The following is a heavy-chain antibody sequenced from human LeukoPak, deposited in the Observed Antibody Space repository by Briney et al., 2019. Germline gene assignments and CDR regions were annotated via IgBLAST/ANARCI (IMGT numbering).Heavy chain of an antibody. J-gene: IGHJ4*02. CDR3: ASTDILTGYYGY. V-gene: IGHV4-31*03. CDR2: IYYSGST. Sequence: PSETLSLTCTVSGGSISSGGYYWSWLRQHPGKGLEWIGYIYYSGSTYYNPSLKSRVTISVDTSKNQFSLKLSSVTATDTAVYYCASTDILTGYYGYWGQGTLVTISS. D-gene: IGHD3-9*01. CDR1: GGSISSGGYY.